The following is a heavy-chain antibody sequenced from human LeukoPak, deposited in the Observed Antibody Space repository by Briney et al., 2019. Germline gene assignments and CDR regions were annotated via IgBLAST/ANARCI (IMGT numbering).Heavy chain of an antibody. CDR1: GFTFSSYA. J-gene: IGHJ4*02. CDR2: ISGSGGST. Sequence: GGSLRLSCAASGFTFSSYAMSWVRQAPGKGLEWVSAISGSGGSTYYADSVKGRFTISRDNSKNTLYLQMNSLRAEDTAVYYCAKTLKWSIVGATGGYWGQGTLVTVSS. V-gene: IGHV3-23*01. CDR3: AKTLKWSIVGATGGY. D-gene: IGHD1-26*01.